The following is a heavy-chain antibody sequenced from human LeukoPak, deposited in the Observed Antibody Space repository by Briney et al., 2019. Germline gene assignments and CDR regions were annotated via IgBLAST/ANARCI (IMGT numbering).Heavy chain of an antibody. J-gene: IGHJ6*04. D-gene: IGHD1-1*01. CDR2: IYYSVST. Sequence: PSETLSLTCTVSVGSVSSGDYYCSWIRQPPGKGLEWIVSIYYSVSTYYNPALKSRVTIPVDTSKTQSSLNLRSVTAADTAVYYCARDRYKNYYGMDVWGKGTTVTVSS. V-gene: IGHV4-30-4*01. CDR1: VGSVSSGDYY. CDR3: ARDRYKNYYGMDV.